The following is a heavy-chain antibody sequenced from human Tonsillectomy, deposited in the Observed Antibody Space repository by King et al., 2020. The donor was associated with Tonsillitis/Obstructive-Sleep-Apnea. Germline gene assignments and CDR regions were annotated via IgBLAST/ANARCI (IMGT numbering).Heavy chain of an antibody. CDR1: GGSISRYY. D-gene: IGHD3-22*01. CDR3: ARGSYDSSGLNWFDP. V-gene: IGHV4-59*01. CDR2: IYYSGGT. Sequence: QLQESGPGLVKPSETLSLTCTLSGGSISRYYWSWIRQPPGKGLEWIGYIYYSGGTNYNPSLKRRVIISVDTSKNQFSLKLSSLTAADTAVYYCARGSYDSSGLNWFDPWGQGTLVTVSS. J-gene: IGHJ5*02.